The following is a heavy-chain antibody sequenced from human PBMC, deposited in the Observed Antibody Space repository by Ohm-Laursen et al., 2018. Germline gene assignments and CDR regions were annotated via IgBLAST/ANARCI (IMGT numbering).Heavy chain of an antibody. J-gene: IGHJ4*01. D-gene: IGHD3-9*01. V-gene: IGHV4-4*07. CDR2: ISDRGRA. Sequence: TLSLTRNVSNAPMNSYTWNWIRQPAGRGLEWIGHISDRGRANYSPSLMSRLTMSIDTSIKQFSLKLTSVTAADTAMYYWVGTGLLNGYDYWGHGTLVTVS. CDR1: NAPMNSYT. CDR3: VGTGLLNGYDY.